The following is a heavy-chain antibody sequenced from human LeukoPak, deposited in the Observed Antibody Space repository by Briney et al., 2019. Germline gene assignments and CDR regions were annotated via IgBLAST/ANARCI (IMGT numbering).Heavy chain of an antibody. V-gene: IGHV1-69*13. CDR3: ATGGEMATIQYYSDY. D-gene: IGHD5-24*01. Sequence: ASVKVSCKASGGTFSSYAISWVRQAPGQGLEWMGGIIPIFGSANYAQKFQGRVTITADESTSTAYMELSSLRSADTAVYYCATGGEMATIQYYSDYWGQGTLVTVSS. J-gene: IGHJ4*02. CDR1: GGTFSSYA. CDR2: IIPIFGSA.